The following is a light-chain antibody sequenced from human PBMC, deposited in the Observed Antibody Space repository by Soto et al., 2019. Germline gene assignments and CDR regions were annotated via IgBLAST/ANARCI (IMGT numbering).Light chain of an antibody. CDR1: SSNIGAGYD. CDR2: GSS. V-gene: IGLV1-40*01. Sequence: QSVLTQPPSVSGAPGQRVTISYTGSSSNIGAGYDVHWYQQLPGRAPKLLIYGSSNRPSGVPDRISGSKSGTSASLAITGLQAEDEADYYCQSYDNNLSGGVFGGGTKLTVL. CDR3: QSYDNNLSGGV. J-gene: IGLJ3*02.